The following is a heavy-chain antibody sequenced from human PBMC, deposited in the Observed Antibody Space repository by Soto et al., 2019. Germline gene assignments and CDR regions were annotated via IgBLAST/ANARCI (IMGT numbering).Heavy chain of an antibody. J-gene: IGHJ1*01. CDR2: ICYSGST. Sequence: KLSHTWTVSGGSMSRGDYYGCWIRQPPGKGLEWIGYICYSGSTYYNPSLKSRVTISVDTSKNQFSLKLSSVTAADTAVYYCSIEVLQRPVATADPYSGHGPLVSV. V-gene: IGHV4-30-4*01. CDR1: GGSMSRGDYY. D-gene: IGHD1-26*01. CDR3: SIEVLQRPVATADPY.